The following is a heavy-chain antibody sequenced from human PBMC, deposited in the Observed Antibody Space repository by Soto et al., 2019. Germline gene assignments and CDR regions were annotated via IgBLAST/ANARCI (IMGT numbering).Heavy chain of an antibody. D-gene: IGHD1-26*01. CDR2: MHYSGGA. V-gene: IGHV4-39*01. Sequence: QLQLQESGPGLVKPAETLSLTCTVSGGSISSSTYCWGWIRQPPGKGLEWIGSMHYSGGAYYNPSLKSRVTISVDTSENQFSLKLSSVTAADTAVYYCARHGRTHYAFDIWGQGTMVTVSS. CDR3: ARHGRTHYAFDI. J-gene: IGHJ3*02. CDR1: GGSISSSTYC.